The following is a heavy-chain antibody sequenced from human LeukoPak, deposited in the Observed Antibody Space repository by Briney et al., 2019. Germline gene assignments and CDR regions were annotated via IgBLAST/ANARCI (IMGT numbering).Heavy chain of an antibody. V-gene: IGHV3-23*01. Sequence: PGRSMRLSCAASGFTFSSYAMSWVRQAPGKGLEWVSAISGSGGSTYYADSVKGRFTISRDNSKNTLYLQMNSLRAEDTAVYYCAKVHYGSGSYYKEPFDYWGQGTLVTVSS. J-gene: IGHJ4*02. CDR1: GFTFSSYA. D-gene: IGHD3-10*01. CDR3: AKVHYGSGSYYKEPFDY. CDR2: ISGSGGST.